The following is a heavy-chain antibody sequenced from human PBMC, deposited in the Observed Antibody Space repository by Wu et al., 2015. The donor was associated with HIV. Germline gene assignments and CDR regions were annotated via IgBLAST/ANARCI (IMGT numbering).Heavy chain of an antibody. CDR3: ASDGPSRDGYNIGWFDP. CDR1: GGTFSSYA. J-gene: IGHJ5*02. D-gene: IGHD5-24*01. CDR2: IIPIFGTA. V-gene: IGHV1-69*12. Sequence: QVQLVQSGAEVKKPGSSVKVSCKASGGTFSSYAISWVRQAPGQGLEWMGGIIPIFGTANYAQKFQGRVTITADESTSTAYMELSSLRSEDTAVYYCASDGPSRDGYNIGWFDPVGPGNPWSPSP.